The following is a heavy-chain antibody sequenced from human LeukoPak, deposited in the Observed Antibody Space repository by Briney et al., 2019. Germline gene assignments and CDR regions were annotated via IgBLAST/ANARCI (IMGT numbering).Heavy chain of an antibody. CDR3: AGLWQNYYYYYMDV. Sequence: ASVKVSCKASGYTFTGYYMHWVRQAPGQGLEWMGWINPNSGGTNYAQRFQGRVTMTRDTSISTAYMELSRLRSDDTAVYYCAGLWQNYYYYYMDVWGKGTTVTVSS. V-gene: IGHV1-2*02. D-gene: IGHD2-21*01. CDR1: GYTFTGYY. CDR2: INPNSGGT. J-gene: IGHJ6*03.